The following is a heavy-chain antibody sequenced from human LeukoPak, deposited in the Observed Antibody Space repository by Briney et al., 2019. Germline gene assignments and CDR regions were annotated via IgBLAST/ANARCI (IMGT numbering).Heavy chain of an antibody. CDR2: ISYDGSNT. Sequence: GGSLRLSCAASGFTFSNYGMHWVRQAPGKGLDWVAFISYDGSNTYYVDSVKGRFTISRDNSKNTLYLQMNSLRTVDTAVYYCAKGYGSGSYSTDYWGQGTLITVSS. D-gene: IGHD3-10*01. J-gene: IGHJ4*02. CDR3: AKGYGSGSYSTDY. CDR1: GFTFSNYG. V-gene: IGHV3-30*18.